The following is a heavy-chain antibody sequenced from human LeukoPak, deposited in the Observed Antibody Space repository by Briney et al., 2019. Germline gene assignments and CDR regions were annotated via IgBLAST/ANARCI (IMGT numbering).Heavy chain of an antibody. V-gene: IGHV1-18*01. CDR3: TRYLGSTCFDS. Sequence: GASVKASCKASGYTFTSYGISWVRQAPGQGLEWVGWISAYNGHTNYAQKLQGRVTMTTDASTTTAYMELRSLRSDDTAVYYCTRYLGSTCFDSWGQGTLVTVSS. J-gene: IGHJ4*02. CDR1: GYTFTSYG. CDR2: ISAYNGHT. D-gene: IGHD2-2*01.